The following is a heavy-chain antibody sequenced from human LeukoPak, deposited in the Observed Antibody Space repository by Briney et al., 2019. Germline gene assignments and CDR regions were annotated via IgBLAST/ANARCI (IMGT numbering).Heavy chain of an antibody. J-gene: IGHJ4*02. Sequence: PSETLSLTCTVSGGSVSSGNYYWSWIRQPPGKGLEWIGYVFNSGSTNYNPSLKSRVAMSVDKPKNQFSLKVSSVTAADTAVYYCASGGPYSGYIYWGQGSLVTVSS. V-gene: IGHV4-61*01. D-gene: IGHD5-12*01. CDR1: GGSVSSGNYY. CDR2: VFNSGST. CDR3: ASGGPYSGYIY.